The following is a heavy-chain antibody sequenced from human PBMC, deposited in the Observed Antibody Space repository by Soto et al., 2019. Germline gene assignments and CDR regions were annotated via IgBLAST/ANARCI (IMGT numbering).Heavy chain of an antibody. CDR3: VYWRYGDCDSTSGLSWFES. D-gene: IGHD2-2*03. J-gene: IGHJ5*01. CDR1: GFSLSTTGVG. V-gene: IGHV2-5*01. Sequence: QITLKESGPTLVEPTQTLTLTCTFSGFSLSTTGVGVGWIRQPPGKALEWLALIYWNDDERYSASLRSRLTLTKDTSKIQVVVTMTSVDPVDTATCYCVYWRYGDCDSTSGLSWFESWGQGALVTVSS. CDR2: IYWNDDE.